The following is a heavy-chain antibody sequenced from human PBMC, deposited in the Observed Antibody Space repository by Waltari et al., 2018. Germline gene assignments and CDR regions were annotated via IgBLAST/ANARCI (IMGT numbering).Heavy chain of an antibody. Sequence: EVQLVESGGGLVQPGRSLRLSCAASGFTFDDYAMHWVRQAPGKGLEWVSGISWNSGSIGYADSVKGRFTISRDNAKNSLYLQMNSLRAEDMALYYCAKGPKKWELSAFDIWGQGTMVTVSS. V-gene: IGHV3-9*03. J-gene: IGHJ3*02. CDR1: GFTFDDYA. CDR3: AKGPKKWELSAFDI. CDR2: ISWNSGSI. D-gene: IGHD1-26*01.